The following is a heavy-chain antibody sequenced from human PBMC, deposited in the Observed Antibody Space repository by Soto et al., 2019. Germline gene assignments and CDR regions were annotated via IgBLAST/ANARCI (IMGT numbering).Heavy chain of an antibody. Sequence: HPGGFLRLSCAASGFTFSNYAMSWVRQAPGKGLEWVSAISGSDDSTYYADSVKGRFTISRDNSKNTLYLQMNSLGAEDTAVYYCAKDKAGATGRYYYGMDFWGQGTTVTVSS. V-gene: IGHV3-23*01. D-gene: IGHD1-26*01. J-gene: IGHJ6*02. CDR1: GFTFSNYA. CDR2: ISGSDDST. CDR3: AKDKAGATGRYYYGMDF.